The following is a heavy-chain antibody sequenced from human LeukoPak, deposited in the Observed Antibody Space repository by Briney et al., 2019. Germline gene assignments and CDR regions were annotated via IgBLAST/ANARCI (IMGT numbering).Heavy chain of an antibody. V-gene: IGHV1-69*13. Sequence: ASVKVSCKASGGTFSSYAISWVRQAPGQGLEWMGGIIPIFGTANYAQKFQGRATITADESTSTAYMELSSQRSEDTAVYYCARGSNFFDYWGQGTLVTVSS. J-gene: IGHJ4*02. CDR3: ARGSNFFDY. CDR2: IIPIFGTA. CDR1: GGTFSSYA.